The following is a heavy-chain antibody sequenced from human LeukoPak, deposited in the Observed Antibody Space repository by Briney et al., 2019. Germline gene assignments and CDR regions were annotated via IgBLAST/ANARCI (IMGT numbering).Heavy chain of an antibody. D-gene: IGHD3-16*02. V-gene: IGHV3-23*01. CDR1: GFTFSSYA. J-gene: IGHJ4*02. CDR3: AKEGGVWGSYRYTSSLGGGDDY. Sequence: GGSLRLSCAASGFTFSSYAKSWVRQAPGKGLEWVSAISGSGGSTYYADSVKGRFTISRDNSKNTLYLQMNSLRAEDTAVYYCAKEGGVWGSYRYTSSLGGGDDYWGQGTLVTVSS. CDR2: ISGSGGST.